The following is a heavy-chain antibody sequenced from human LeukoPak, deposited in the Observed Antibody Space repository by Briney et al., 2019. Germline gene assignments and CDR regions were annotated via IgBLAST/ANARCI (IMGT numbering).Heavy chain of an antibody. CDR2: INHSGST. CDR1: GGSFSGYY. D-gene: IGHD2-15*01. J-gene: IGHJ1*01. CDR3: ARGLLRSGKYFQH. Sequence: PSETLSLTCAVYGGSFSGYYRSWIRQPPGKGLEWIGEINHSGSTKYNPSPKSRVTISVDTSKNQFSLKLSSVTAADTAVYYCARGLLRSGKYFQHWGKGTLVTVSS. V-gene: IGHV4-34*01.